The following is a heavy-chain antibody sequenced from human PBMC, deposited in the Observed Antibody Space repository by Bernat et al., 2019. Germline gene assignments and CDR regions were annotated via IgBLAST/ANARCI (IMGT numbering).Heavy chain of an antibody. Sequence: QVQLVQSGAEVKKPGSSVKVSCKASGGTFSSYAISWVRQAPGQGLEWMGGIIPIFGTANYAQKFQGRVTITADESTSTAYMELSSLRSEDTAVYYSARARVTMVRGVIPYYGMDVWGQGTTVTVSS. D-gene: IGHD3-10*01. J-gene: IGHJ6*02. V-gene: IGHV1-69*01. CDR3: ARARVTMVRGVIPYYGMDV. CDR1: GGTFSSYA. CDR2: IIPIFGTA.